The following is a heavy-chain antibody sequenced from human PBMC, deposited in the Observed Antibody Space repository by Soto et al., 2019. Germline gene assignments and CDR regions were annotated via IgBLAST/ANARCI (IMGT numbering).Heavy chain of an antibody. CDR2: ISGSGCST. CDR1: GFTFSSYA. D-gene: IGHD3-9*01. CDR3: AKDRRRYDILTCYYLSPYFDY. V-gene: IGHV3-23*01. J-gene: IGHJ4*02. Sequence: EVQLLESGGGLVQPGGSLRLSCAASGFTFSSYAMSWVRQAPGKGLEWVSAISGSGCSTYYADSVKGRFIISRDNSKNTLYLQMNSLRAEDTVVYYCAKDRRRYDILTCYYLSPYFDYWGQGTLVTVSS.